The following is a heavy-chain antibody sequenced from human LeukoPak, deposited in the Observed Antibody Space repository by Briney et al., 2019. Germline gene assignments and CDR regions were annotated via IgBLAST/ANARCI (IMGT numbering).Heavy chain of an antibody. D-gene: IGHD1-26*01. V-gene: IGHV3-23*01. CDR1: GFTFSGFA. Sequence: PAGGSLRLSCAASGFTFSGFAMSWVRRTPGKGLVWVSGISGSGDNTLYADSVKGRFTISRDNSKNTLYLGMNSLRAEDTAIYYCAKMKGHPLPKYYMGVWGQGTTVTVSS. J-gene: IGHJ6*01. CDR2: ISGSGDNT. CDR3: AKMKGHPLPKYYMGV.